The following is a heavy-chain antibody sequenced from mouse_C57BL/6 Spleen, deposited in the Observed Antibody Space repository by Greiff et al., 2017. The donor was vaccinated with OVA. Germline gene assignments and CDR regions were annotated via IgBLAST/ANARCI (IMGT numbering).Heavy chain of an antibody. Sequence: EVQVVESGGGLVQPKGSLKLSCAASGFTFNTYAMHWVRQAPGKGLEWVARIRSKSSNSATYYADSVKDRFTISRNDSQSMLYLQMNNLKTENTAMYYCVRDCYYGSSGYAMDYWGQGTSVTVSS. V-gene: IGHV10-3*01. J-gene: IGHJ4*01. D-gene: IGHD1-1*01. CDR2: IRSKSSNSAT. CDR1: GFTFNTYA. CDR3: VRDCYYGSSGYAMDY.